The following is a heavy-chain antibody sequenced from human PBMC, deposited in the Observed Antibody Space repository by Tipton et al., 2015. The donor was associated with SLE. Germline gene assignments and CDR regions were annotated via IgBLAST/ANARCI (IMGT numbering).Heavy chain of an antibody. V-gene: IGHV4-59*01. Sequence: LRLSCTVSGGSMLTYFWSWMRQPPGKGLEWIGCIYSSGGTSYNPSLKSRVTISVDTSKNQFSLKLSSVTAADTAVYYCARAGLGYTYYYYMDVWGKGTTVTVSS. CDR1: GGSMLTYF. J-gene: IGHJ6*03. CDR3: ARAGLGYTYYYYMDV. D-gene: IGHD5-18*01. CDR2: IYSSGGT.